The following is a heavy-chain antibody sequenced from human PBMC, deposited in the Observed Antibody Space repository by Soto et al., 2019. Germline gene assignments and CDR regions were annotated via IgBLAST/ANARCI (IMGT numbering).Heavy chain of an antibody. V-gene: IGHV4-30-2*01. Sequence: SETLSLTCAVSGGSISSGGYSWSWIRQPPGKGLEWIGYIYHSGSTCYNPSLKSRVTISVDRSKNQFSLKLSSVTAADTAVYYCARVTGPWGQGTLVTVSS. J-gene: IGHJ5*02. CDR1: GGSISSGGYS. CDR3: ARVTGP. D-gene: IGHD7-27*01. CDR2: IYHSGST.